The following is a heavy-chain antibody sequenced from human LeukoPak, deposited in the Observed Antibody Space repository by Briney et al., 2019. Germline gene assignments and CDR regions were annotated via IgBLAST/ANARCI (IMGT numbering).Heavy chain of an antibody. D-gene: IGHD6-19*01. CDR2: ISGSGGST. Sequence: GGSLRLSCAASGFTFSSYAMSWVRQAPGKGLEWVSAISGSGGSTYYADSVKGRFTISRDNSKNTLYLQMNSLRAEDTAVYYCAKVASSGWYFYEEPPPPTGYYFDYWGQGTLVTVSS. CDR3: AKVASSGWYFYEEPPPPTGYYFDY. CDR1: GFTFSSYA. J-gene: IGHJ4*02. V-gene: IGHV3-23*01.